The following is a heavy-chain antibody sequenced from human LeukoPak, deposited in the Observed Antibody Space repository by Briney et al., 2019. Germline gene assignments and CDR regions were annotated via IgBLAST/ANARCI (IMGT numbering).Heavy chain of an antibody. V-gene: IGHV4-39*07. CDR2: INHSGST. CDR3: ARRAPSLHLSPWQWLHKNWFDP. Sequence: SETLSLTCTVSGGSISSSSYYWSWIRQPPGKGLEWIGEINHSGSTNYNPSLKSRVTISVDTSKNQFSLKLSSVTAADTAVYYCARRAPSLHLSPWQWLHKNWFDPWGQGTLVTVSS. CDR1: GGSISSSSYY. D-gene: IGHD6-19*01. J-gene: IGHJ5*02.